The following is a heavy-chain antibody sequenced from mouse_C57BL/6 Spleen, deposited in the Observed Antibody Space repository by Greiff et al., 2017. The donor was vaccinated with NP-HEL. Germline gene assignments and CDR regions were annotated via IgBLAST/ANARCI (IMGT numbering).Heavy chain of an antibody. CDR3: ARAPEDYDYDY. CDR1: GYTFTSYW. CDR2: IYPSDSET. Sequence: VQLQQPGAELVRPGSSVKLSCKASGYTFTSYWMDWVKQRPGQGLEWIGNIYPSDSETHYNQKFKDKATLTVDKSSSTAYMQLSSLTSEDSAVYYCARAPEDYDYDYWGQGTTLTAAS. D-gene: IGHD2-4*01. J-gene: IGHJ2*01. V-gene: IGHV1-61*01.